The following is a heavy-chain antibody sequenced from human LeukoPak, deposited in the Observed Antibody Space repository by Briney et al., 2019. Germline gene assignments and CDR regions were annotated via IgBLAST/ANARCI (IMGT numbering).Heavy chain of an antibody. V-gene: IGHV3-74*01. D-gene: IGHD3-22*01. J-gene: IGHJ3*02. Sequence: GGSLRLSCAASGFTFSSYWMHWVRQAPGKGLVWVSHIYSDGSSTRYADSVKGRFTISRDNAKNTLYLQMSSLTADDTAVYYCARDYYDSSVDAFDIWGQGTMVTVSS. CDR3: ARDYYDSSVDAFDI. CDR2: IYSDGSST. CDR1: GFTFSSYW.